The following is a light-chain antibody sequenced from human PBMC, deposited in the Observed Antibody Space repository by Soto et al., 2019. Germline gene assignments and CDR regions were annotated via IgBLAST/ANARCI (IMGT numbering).Light chain of an antibody. CDR3: SSFTSSRTKV. V-gene: IGLV2-14*01. CDR2: DVT. CDR1: SSDVGGYNS. J-gene: IGLJ1*01. Sequence: QSALTQPASVSGSPGQSITISCTGTSSDVGGYNSVSWYQQHPGKAPKLILYDVTDRPSGVSYRFSGSKSGNTASLTISGLQAADEADYFCSSFTSSRTKVFGSGTKLTVL.